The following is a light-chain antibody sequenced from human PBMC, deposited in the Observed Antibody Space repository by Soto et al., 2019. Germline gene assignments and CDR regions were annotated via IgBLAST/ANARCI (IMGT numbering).Light chain of an antibody. CDR2: GAS. Sequence: EIVMTQSPATLSVSPGERATLSCRASQSVSSNLAWYQQKPGQAPRLLIYGASTRATGIPARFSGSVSGTEFTLTISSLQSEDFAVYYCQQYNNWPRTFGQGTRLEI. J-gene: IGKJ5*01. V-gene: IGKV3-15*01. CDR3: QQYNNWPRT. CDR1: QSVSSN.